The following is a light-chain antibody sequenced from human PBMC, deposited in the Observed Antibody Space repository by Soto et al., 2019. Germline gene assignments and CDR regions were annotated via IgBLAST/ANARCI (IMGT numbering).Light chain of an antibody. Sequence: QSVLTQPASASGSPGQSITISCTGTSSDVGGYNYVSWYQQHPGKAPKLMIYDVSNRPSGVANRFSGSKSGNTASLTISGRQVEEDADDYCSSSSGSSPVVFGAGTKVTVL. CDR3: SSSSGSSPVV. CDR2: DVS. CDR1: SSDVGGYNY. V-gene: IGLV2-14*01. J-gene: IGLJ1*01.